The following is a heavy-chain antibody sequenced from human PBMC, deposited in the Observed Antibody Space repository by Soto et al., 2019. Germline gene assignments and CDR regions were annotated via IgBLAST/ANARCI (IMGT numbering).Heavy chain of an antibody. CDR1: GYTFTSYG. V-gene: IGHV1-18*01. D-gene: IGHD3-22*01. J-gene: IGHJ6*02. Sequence: ASVKVSCKASGYTFTSYGISWVRQAPGQGLEWMGWISAYNGNTNYAQKLQGRVTMTTDTSTSTAYMELRSLRSDDTAVYYCARGNYYDRLDYYYGMDVWGQGTTVTVSS. CDR2: ISAYNGNT. CDR3: ARGNYYDRLDYYYGMDV.